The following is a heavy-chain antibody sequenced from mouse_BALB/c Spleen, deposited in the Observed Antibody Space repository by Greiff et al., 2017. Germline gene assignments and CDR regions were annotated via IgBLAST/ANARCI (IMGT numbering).Heavy chain of an antibody. CDR3: ARDTGNYDYAMDY. J-gene: IGHJ4*01. Sequence: EVQGVESGGGLVQPGGSLRLSCATSGFTFTDYYMSWVRQPPGKALEWLGFIRNKANGYTTEYSASVQGRFTISRDNSQSILYLQMNTLRAEDSATYYCARDTGNYDYAMDYWGQGTSVTVSS. CDR2: IRNKANGYTT. V-gene: IGHV7-3*02. D-gene: IGHD2-1*01. CDR1: GFTFTDYY.